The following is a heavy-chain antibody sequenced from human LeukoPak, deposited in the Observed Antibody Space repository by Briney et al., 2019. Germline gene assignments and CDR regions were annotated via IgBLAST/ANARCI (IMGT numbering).Heavy chain of an antibody. CDR3: ASLEYSSSSLSVTPGY. Sequence: ASVKVSCKASGGTFSSYAISWVRQAPGQGLEWMGRIIPILGIANYAQKFQGRVTITADKSTSTAYMELSSLRSEDTAVYYCASLEYSSSSLSVTPGYWGQGTLVTVSS. V-gene: IGHV1-69*04. CDR2: IIPILGIA. J-gene: IGHJ4*02. D-gene: IGHD6-6*01. CDR1: GGTFSSYA.